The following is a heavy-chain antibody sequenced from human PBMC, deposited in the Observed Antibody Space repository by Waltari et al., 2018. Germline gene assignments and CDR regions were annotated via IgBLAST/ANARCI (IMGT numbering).Heavy chain of an antibody. CDR3: ATVLTTVPTYWFDP. CDR1: GYTFTDSY. D-gene: IGHD4-4*01. CDR2: MNPNNNYP. V-gene: IGHV1-2*06. Sequence: QVQLVQSGAEVRKPGASVKVSCKTSGYTFTDSYIHWVRQAPGQGLEWMGRMNPNNNYPIYEQKFQGRVTMTRDTSITTAYMELSSLTSDDTALYYCATVLTTVPTYWFDPWGQGTLVTVSS. J-gene: IGHJ5*02.